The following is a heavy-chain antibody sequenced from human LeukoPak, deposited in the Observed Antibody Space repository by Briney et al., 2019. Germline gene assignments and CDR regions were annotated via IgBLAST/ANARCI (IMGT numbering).Heavy chain of an antibody. CDR2: IIPIFGTA. D-gene: IGHD6-13*01. CDR3: ARVGSDGAYSSSWTFDY. CDR1: GGTFSSYA. Sequence: ASVKVSCKASGGTFSSYAISWVRQAPGQGLEWMGGIIPIFGTANYAQKFQGRVTITADESTSTAYMELSSLRSEDTAVCYCARVGSDGAYSSSWTFDYWGQGTLVTVSS. J-gene: IGHJ4*02. V-gene: IGHV1-69*13.